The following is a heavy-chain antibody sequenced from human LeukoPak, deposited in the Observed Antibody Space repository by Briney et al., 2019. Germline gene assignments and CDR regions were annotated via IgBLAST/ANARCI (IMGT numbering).Heavy chain of an antibody. V-gene: IGHV3-23*01. CDR1: GFTFSSYG. D-gene: IGHD5-18*01. J-gene: IGHJ4*02. CDR2: ISGSGGST. CDR3: AKAWGYSYGTPFDY. Sequence: GGSLRLSCAASGFTFSSYGMSWVRQAPGKGLEWVSAISGSGGSTYYADSVKGRFTISRDNSKNTLYLQMNSLRAEDTAVYYCAKAWGYSYGTPFDYWGQGTLVTVSS.